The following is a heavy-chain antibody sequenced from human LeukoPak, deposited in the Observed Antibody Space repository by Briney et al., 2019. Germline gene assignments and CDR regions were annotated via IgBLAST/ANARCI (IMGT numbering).Heavy chain of an antibody. V-gene: IGHV4-30-2*01. D-gene: IGHD3-10*01. Sequence: SETLSLTCTVAGGSISSGGYYWSWIRQPPGKGLEWIGYIYHSGSTYYNSSLKSRVTISVDRSKNQLSLKLNSVTAADTAVYCARSYFGSGTFNGFDYWGQGTLVTVSS. CDR3: RSYFGSGTFNGFDY. CDR2: IYHSGST. J-gene: IGHJ4*02. CDR1: GGSISSGGYY.